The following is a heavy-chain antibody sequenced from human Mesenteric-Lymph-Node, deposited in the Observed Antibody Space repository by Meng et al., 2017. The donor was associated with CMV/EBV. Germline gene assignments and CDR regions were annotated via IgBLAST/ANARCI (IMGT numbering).Heavy chain of an antibody. CDR3: VSGVGISDFDY. CDR1: GFTFSKAW. CDR2: IKSKSDGGTT. D-gene: IGHD2-15*01. V-gene: IGHV3-15*01. Sequence: GGSLRLSCAASGFTFSKAWMSWVRQVPGKGLEWVGHIKSKSDGGTTDYAAPVKGRFTFSRDDSKNTVYVQMDSLKTEDTAVYYCVSGVGISDFDYWGQGTLVTVSS. J-gene: IGHJ4*02.